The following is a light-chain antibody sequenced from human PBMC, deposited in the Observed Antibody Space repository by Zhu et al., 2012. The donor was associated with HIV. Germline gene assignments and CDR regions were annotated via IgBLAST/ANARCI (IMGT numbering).Light chain of an antibody. CDR1: QSISTN. V-gene: IGKV3-15*01. CDR3: QHYSNWLFT. CDR2: GAS. J-gene: IGKJ2*01. Sequence: EIVMTQSPATLSVSLGGRATLSCRASQSISTNLAWYQQKPGQAPRLLISGASTRAAGIPARFSGSGSGTEFTLTISSMQSEDFALYFCQHYSNWLFTFGQGTRLDIK.